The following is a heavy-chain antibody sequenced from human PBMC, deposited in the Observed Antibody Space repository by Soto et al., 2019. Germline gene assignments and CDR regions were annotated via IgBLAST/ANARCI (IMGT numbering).Heavy chain of an antibody. D-gene: IGHD1-1*01. CDR1: GYSFTSYW. J-gene: IGHJ6*03. CDR3: ARVSTLDRPYYYYYYMDV. CDR2: IYPGDSDT. V-gene: IGHV5-51*01. Sequence: PGESLKISCKGSGYSFTSYWIGWVRQMPGKGLEWMGIIYPGDSDTRYSPSFQGQVTISADKSISTAYLQWSSLKASDTAMYYCARVSTLDRPYYYYYYMDVWGKGTTVTVSS.